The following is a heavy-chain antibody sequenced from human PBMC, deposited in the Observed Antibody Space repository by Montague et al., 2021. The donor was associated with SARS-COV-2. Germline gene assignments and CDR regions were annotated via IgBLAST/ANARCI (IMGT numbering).Heavy chain of an antibody. CDR3: ASPGGDCTGGSCYYVY. D-gene: IGHD2-15*01. CDR1: GGSISTYY. J-gene: IGHJ4*02. CDR2: IYYSGST. Sequence: SETLSLTCSVSGGSISTYYWSWIRQPPGKGLERIGYIYYSGSTNSNPSLKSRVTISIDTSKNQFSLALSSVTAADMAVYYCASPGGDCTGGSCYYVYWGQGTLVTVSS. V-gene: IGHV4-59*01.